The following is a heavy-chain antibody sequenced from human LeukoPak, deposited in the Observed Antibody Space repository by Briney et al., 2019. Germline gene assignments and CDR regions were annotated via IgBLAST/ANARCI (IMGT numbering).Heavy chain of an antibody. CDR1: GFTFSSYG. V-gene: IGHV3-30*18. CDR2: ISYDGSNK. D-gene: IGHD3-10*01. Sequence: GGSLRLSCAASGFTFSSYGMHWVRQAPGEGLEWVAVISYDGSNKYYADSVKGRFTISRDNSKNTLYLQMNSLRAEDTAVYYCAKDAAKWFGDSYYYYYGMDVWGKGTTVTVSS. CDR3: AKDAAKWFGDSYYYYYGMDV. J-gene: IGHJ6*04.